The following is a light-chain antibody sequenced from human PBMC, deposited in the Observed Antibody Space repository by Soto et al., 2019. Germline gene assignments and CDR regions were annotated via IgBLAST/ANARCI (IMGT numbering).Light chain of an antibody. J-gene: IGKJ4*01. CDR1: QSVRSTY. V-gene: IGKV3-15*01. Sequence: EIVLTQSPGTLSLSPGERATLSCRASQSVRSTYLGWYQQKPGQAPRLLIYGASTRAPGIPARFSGSGSGTEFTLTISSLQSEDVAVYYCQQYNNWPDSFGGGTKVDIK. CDR2: GAS. CDR3: QQYNNWPDS.